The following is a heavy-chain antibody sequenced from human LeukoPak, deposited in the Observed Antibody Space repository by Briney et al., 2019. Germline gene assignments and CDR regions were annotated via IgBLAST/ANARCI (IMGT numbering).Heavy chain of an antibody. D-gene: IGHD3-10*01. J-gene: IGHJ4*02. CDR1: GYTFTSYA. V-gene: IGHV1-3*02. CDR2: GNAGNTNT. Sequence: ASVKVFSKGAGYTFTSYAMHWGRQAPGQRLVWMGWGNAGNTNTKYSQEFQGRVTITRDTSASTAYIELSSLRSEDIAVYYCARDSRHPSGYFDYWGQGTLVTVSS. CDR3: ARDSRHPSGYFDY.